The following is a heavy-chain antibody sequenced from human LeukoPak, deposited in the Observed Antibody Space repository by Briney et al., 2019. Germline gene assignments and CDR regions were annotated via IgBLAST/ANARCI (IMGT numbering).Heavy chain of an antibody. V-gene: IGHV4-39*01. D-gene: IGHD2-2*01. CDR3: ARRYPYCSSTSCYPLPYFDY. CDR2: IYYSGST. Sequence: SETLSLTCTVSGGSISSSSYYWGWIRQPPGKRLEWIGSIYYSGSTYYNPSLKSRVTISVDTSKNQLSLKLSSVTAADTAVYYCARRYPYCSSTSCYPLPYFDYWGQGTLVTVSS. CDR1: GGSISSSSYY. J-gene: IGHJ4*02.